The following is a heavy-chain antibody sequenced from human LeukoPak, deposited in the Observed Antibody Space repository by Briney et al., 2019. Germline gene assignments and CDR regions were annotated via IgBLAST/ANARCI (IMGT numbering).Heavy chain of an antibody. J-gene: IGHJ4*02. Sequence: PSETLSLTCTVSGDSIGSSYWSWIRLPPGKGLEWIGYIYISGDTAYNPSLRGRVTISLDTSRDQFSLKLRSVTAADTAVYYCVKYAGRDGYNFRERGQGTLVTVSS. CDR1: GDSIGSSY. V-gene: IGHV4-59*01. CDR2: IYISGDT. D-gene: IGHD5-24*01. CDR3: VKYAGRDGYNFRE.